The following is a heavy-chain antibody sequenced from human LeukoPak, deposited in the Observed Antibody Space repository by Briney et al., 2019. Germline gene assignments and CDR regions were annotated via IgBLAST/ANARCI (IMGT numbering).Heavy chain of an antibody. J-gene: IGHJ4*02. CDR3: AKGGIVVPFEDY. CDR2: ISGSGSST. V-gene: IGHV3-23*01. CDR1: GFTFSSYA. Sequence: GGSLRLSCAASGFTFSSYAMSWVRQAPGKGLEWVSAISGSGSSTYYADSVKGRFTISRDNSKNTLYLQMNSLRAEDTAVYYCAKGGIVVPFEDYWGQGTLVTVSS. D-gene: IGHD2-2*01.